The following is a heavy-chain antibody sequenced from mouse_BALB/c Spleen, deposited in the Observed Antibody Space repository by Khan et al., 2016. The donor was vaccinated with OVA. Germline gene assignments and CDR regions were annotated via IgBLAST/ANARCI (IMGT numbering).Heavy chain of an antibody. V-gene: IGHV1S136*01. D-gene: IGHD2-14*01. CDR2: INPYNDGA. J-gene: IGHJ2*01. CDR1: GYTFTRYV. CDR3: ARSGNRYERVFDY. Sequence: EVQLQQSGPELVKPGASVKMSCKASGYTFTRYVMHWVKQKPGQGLEWIGYINPYNDGAKYNEKFKGKATLTSDKSSSTADMELNSLTSEDSAVYYCARSGNRYERVFDYWGQGTTLTVSS.